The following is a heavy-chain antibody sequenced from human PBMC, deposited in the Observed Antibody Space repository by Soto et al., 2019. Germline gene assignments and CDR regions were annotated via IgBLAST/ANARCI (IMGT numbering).Heavy chain of an antibody. CDR1: GDSINSDNYY. Sequence: QLQLQESGPGLVKPSETLSLTCSVSGDSINSDNYYWGWIRQPPGKGLEWIGSIYYRGNTYPNPSLKTRATISLDKSKSQFSLKLNSVTAADSAVYFCARLEGLATISSYFDYWGQGTLVTVSS. CDR3: ARLEGLATISSYFDY. D-gene: IGHD3-9*01. V-gene: IGHV4-39*01. J-gene: IGHJ4*02. CDR2: IYYRGNT.